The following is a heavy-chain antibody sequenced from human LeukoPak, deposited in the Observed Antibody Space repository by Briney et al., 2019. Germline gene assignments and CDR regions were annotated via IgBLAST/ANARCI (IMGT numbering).Heavy chain of an antibody. D-gene: IGHD3-22*01. J-gene: IGHJ4*02. V-gene: IGHV4-39*01. CDR3: ARQKTYYYDSSGWY. CDR1: GGSISSSSYY. CDR2: IYYSGST. Sequence: SETLSLTRTVSGGSISSSSYYWGWIRQPPGKGLEWIGSIYYSGSTYYNPSLKSRVTISVDTSKNQFSLKLSSVTAADTAVYYCARQKTYYYDSSGWYWGQGTLVTVSS.